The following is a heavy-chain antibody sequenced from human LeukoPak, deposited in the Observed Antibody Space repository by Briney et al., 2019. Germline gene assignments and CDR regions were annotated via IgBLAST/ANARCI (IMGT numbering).Heavy chain of an antibody. CDR3: ARGSGAAAGPFDY. CDR1: GGSITGSSYY. Sequence: SETLSLTCTVSGGSITGSSYYWGWIRQPPGKGLEWIGSIYSSGSTYYNPSLKSRVTISIDTSDNQFSLMLTSVTAADTAVYYCARGSGAAAGPFDYWGQGTLVTVSS. CDR2: IYSSGST. D-gene: IGHD6-13*01. J-gene: IGHJ4*02. V-gene: IGHV4-39*07.